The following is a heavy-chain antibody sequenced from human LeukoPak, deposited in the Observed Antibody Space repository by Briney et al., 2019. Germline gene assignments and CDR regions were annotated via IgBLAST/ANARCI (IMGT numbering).Heavy chain of an antibody. J-gene: IGHJ4*02. CDR2: VSFDGRNK. CDR1: GFSLSSYA. D-gene: IGHD1-26*01. CDR3: ARIVGHTRSEF. Sequence: GGSLRLSCAASGFSLSSYAMHWVRQAPGKGLEWVSFVSFDGRNKNYADSVRGRFTISRDNSKNTLYLQMNSLRHEDTAVYFCARIVGHTRSEFWGQGTLVTVSS. V-gene: IGHV3-30*04.